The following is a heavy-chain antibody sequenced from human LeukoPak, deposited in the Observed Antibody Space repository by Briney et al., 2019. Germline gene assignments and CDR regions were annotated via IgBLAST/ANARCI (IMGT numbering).Heavy chain of an antibody. CDR2: ISGSGANT. CDR1: GLTFRGYD. Sequence: GRSLRLSCVTSGLTFRGYDMFWVRQAPGKGLEWVSTISGSGANTYYADSVKGRFTISRDNSKNTLYLQMNSLRAEDTAVYYCAKSRAVYDSSGYKRYYFDYWGQGTLVTVSS. CDR3: AKSRAVYDSSGYKRYYFDY. V-gene: IGHV3-23*01. D-gene: IGHD3-22*01. J-gene: IGHJ4*02.